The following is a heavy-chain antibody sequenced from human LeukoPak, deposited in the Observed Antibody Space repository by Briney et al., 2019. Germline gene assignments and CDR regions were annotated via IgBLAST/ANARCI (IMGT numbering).Heavy chain of an antibody. CDR2: ISSDGSNK. J-gene: IGHJ4*02. D-gene: IGHD2-21*02. CDR1: GFNFSNYG. CDR3: AKPQVTANWYYFHY. Sequence: GGSLRLSCAASGFNFSNYGMYWVRQAPGKGLEWVAVISSDGSNKFYADSVKGRFTISRDGSKNTLYLQMNSLRPDDTAVYFCAKPQVTANWYYFHYWGQGTLVTVSS. V-gene: IGHV3-30*18.